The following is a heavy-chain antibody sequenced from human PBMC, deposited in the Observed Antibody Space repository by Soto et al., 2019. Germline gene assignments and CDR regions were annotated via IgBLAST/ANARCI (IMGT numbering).Heavy chain of an antibody. Sequence: GSLRLSCAASGFTFNSYGMHWVRQGPGNGLEWVAFISYDSTKTYYADSVKGRFTISRDNSNSALYVQMNSLTGEDTAVYYCARTRSAWSDFHYYSLDVWGQGTTVTVSS. V-gene: IGHV3-30*03. CDR2: ISYDSTKT. J-gene: IGHJ6*02. D-gene: IGHD1-26*01. CDR3: ARTRSAWSDFHYYSLDV. CDR1: GFTFNSYG.